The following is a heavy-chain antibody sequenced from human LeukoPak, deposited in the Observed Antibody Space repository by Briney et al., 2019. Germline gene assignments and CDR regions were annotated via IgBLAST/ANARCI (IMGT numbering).Heavy chain of an antibody. CDR1: GFTFSSYG. CDR3: AGDPNVWMATINAFDI. D-gene: IGHD5-24*01. CDR2: ISSSSSYI. J-gene: IGHJ3*02. V-gene: IGHV3-21*01. Sequence: GGSLRLSCAASGFTFSSYGMNWVRQAPGKGLEWVSSISSSSSYIYYADSVKGRFTISRDNAKNSLYLQMNSLRAEDTAVYYCAGDPNVWMATINAFDIWGQGTMVTVSS.